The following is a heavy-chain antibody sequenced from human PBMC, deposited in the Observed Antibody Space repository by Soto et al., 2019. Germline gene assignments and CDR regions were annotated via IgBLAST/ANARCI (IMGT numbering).Heavy chain of an antibody. V-gene: IGHV4-38-2*01. D-gene: IGHD3-10*01. Sequence: PSETLSLTCAVSGYSISSGYYWGWIRQPPGKGLEWIGSIYHSGSTYYNPSLKSRVTISVDTSKNQFSLKLSSVTAADTAVYYCARSPITMVRGDPWFDPWGQGTLVTVSS. CDR1: GYSISSGYY. CDR3: ARSPITMVRGDPWFDP. CDR2: IYHSGST. J-gene: IGHJ5*02.